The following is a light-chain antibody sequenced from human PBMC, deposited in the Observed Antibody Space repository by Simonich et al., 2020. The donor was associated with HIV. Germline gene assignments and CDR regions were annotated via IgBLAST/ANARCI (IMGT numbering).Light chain of an antibody. CDR3: QQYYSTPPT. J-gene: IGKJ2*01. CDR2: AAS. CDR1: QSLNIW. V-gene: IGKV1-NL1*01. Sequence: DIQLTQSPSTLSASVGDRVTITCRASQSLNIWLAWYQQKPGKAPKLLLYAASRLESGVPSRFSGSGSGTDYTLTISSLQPEDFATYYCQQYYSTPPTFGQGTKLEIK.